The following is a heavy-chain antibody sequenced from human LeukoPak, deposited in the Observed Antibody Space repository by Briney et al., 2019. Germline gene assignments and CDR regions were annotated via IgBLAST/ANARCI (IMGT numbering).Heavy chain of an antibody. Sequence: GGSLRLSCAASGFTFSSYEMNWVRQAPGKGLEWVSYISSSGSTIYYADSVKGRFTISRDNAKNSLYLQMNSLRAEDTAVYYCARTITTGRGRLDYWGQGTLVTVSS. D-gene: IGHD3-22*01. J-gene: IGHJ4*02. V-gene: IGHV3-48*03. CDR3: ARTITTGRGRLDY. CDR1: GFTFSSYE. CDR2: ISSSGSTI.